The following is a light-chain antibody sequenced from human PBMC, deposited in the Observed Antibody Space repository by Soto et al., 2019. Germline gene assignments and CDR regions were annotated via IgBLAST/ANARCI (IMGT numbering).Light chain of an antibody. Sequence: QSALTQPASVSGSPGQSITISCTGTSSDVGDYDYVSWYQQHPGIAPKLMIFDVNNRPSGVSNRFSGPKSGNTASLTISGLQAEDEADYYCSSYAHSTTFVIFGGGTKLTVL. CDR1: SSDVGDYDY. J-gene: IGLJ2*01. CDR2: DVN. CDR3: SSYAHSTTFVI. V-gene: IGLV2-14*01.